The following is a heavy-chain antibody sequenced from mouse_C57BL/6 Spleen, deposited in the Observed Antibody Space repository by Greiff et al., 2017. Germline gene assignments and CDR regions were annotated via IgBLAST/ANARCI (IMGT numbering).Heavy chain of an antibody. CDR3: ARSGIRGNYYAMDY. CDR2: IYPGDGDT. Sequence: QVQLQQPGAELVKPGASVKISCKASGYAFSSYWMNWVKQRPGKGLEWIGQIYPGDGDTNYNGKFKGKATLTADKSSSTAYMQLSSLTSEDSAVYFCARSGIRGNYYAMDYWGQGTSVTVSS. J-gene: IGHJ4*01. D-gene: IGHD4-1*01. CDR1: GYAFSSYW. V-gene: IGHV1-80*01.